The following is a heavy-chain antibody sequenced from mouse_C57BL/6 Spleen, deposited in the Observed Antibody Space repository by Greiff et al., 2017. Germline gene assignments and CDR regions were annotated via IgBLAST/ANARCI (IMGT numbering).Heavy chain of an antibody. Sequence: SGAELVRPGASVKLSCTASGFNIKDDYMHWVKQRPEPGLEWIGWIDPENGDTEYASKFQGKATITTDTSSNTAYLQLSSLTSEDTAVYYLTTGTTVVANFDYWGQGTTLSVSS. CDR3: TTGTTVVANFDY. J-gene: IGHJ2*01. CDR2: IDPENGDT. D-gene: IGHD1-1*01. CDR1: GFNIKDDY. V-gene: IGHV14-4*01.